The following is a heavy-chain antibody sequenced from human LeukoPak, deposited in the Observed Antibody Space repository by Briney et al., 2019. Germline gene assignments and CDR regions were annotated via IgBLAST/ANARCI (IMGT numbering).Heavy chain of an antibody. J-gene: IGHJ3*02. CDR3: AKSYCSGGSCYSYAFDI. CDR1: GFTFSSYA. Sequence: GGSLRLSCAASGFTFSSYAMSWVRQAPGKGLESVSAISGSGGSTYYADSEKGRFTISRDNSKNTLYLQMNSLRAEDTAVYYCAKSYCSGGSCYSYAFDIWGQGTMVTVSS. V-gene: IGHV3-23*01. CDR2: ISGSGGST. D-gene: IGHD2-15*01.